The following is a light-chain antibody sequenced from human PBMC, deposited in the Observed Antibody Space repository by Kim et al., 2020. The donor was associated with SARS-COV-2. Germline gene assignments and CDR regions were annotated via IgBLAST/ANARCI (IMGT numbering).Light chain of an antibody. CDR1: NIGSKS. Sequence: APGKEARITCGGNNIGSKSVHWYQQKPGQAPVLVIYYDSDRPSGIPERFSGSNSGNTATLTISRVEAGDEADYYCQVWDSSSDHVVFGGGTQLTVL. V-gene: IGLV3-21*04. CDR3: QVWDSSSDHVV. J-gene: IGLJ2*01. CDR2: YDS.